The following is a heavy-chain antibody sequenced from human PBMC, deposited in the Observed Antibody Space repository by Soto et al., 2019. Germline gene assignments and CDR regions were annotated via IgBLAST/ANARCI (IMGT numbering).Heavy chain of an antibody. V-gene: IGHV3-7*03. D-gene: IGHD3-10*01. CDR2: IKQDGTDK. CDR3: ARQTRAPES. J-gene: IGHJ5*02. Sequence: PXGSLRLACSASGFTFSSYWMTWLRQAPGRGLECVANIKQDGTDKYYVDSVKGRFTISRDNTQNSLYLQMNSLRAEDKAVYYCARQTRAPESWGQGTLVTVSS. CDR1: GFTFSSYW.